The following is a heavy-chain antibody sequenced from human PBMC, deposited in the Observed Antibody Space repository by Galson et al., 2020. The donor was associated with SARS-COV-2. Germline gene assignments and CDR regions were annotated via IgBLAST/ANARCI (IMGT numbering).Heavy chain of an antibody. V-gene: IGHV3-23*01. J-gene: IGHJ6*04. Sequence: GGSLRLSCAASGFTFSSYAMSWVRQAPGKGREWVSAISGSGGSTYYADPVKGRFTISRDNTKNTLYLQMNSLRAEDTAVYYCGKVPVGLRFLELLVWGKGTTVTVSS. D-gene: IGHD3-3*01. CDR2: ISGSGGST. CDR3: GKVPVGLRFLELLV. CDR1: GFTFSSYA.